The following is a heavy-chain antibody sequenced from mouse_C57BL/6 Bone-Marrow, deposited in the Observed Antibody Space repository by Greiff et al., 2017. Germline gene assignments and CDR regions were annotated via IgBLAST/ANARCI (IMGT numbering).Heavy chain of an antibody. CDR3: ARDRDLDSSGAMDY. CDR1: GFTFSSYA. J-gene: IGHJ4*01. V-gene: IGHV5-4*01. CDR2: ISDGGSYT. Sequence: EVKLVESGGGLVKPGGSLKLSCAASGFTFSSYAMSWVRQTPEKRLEWVATISDGGSYTYYPDNVKGRFTISRDNAKNNLYLQMSHLKSEDTAMYYCARDRDLDSSGAMDYWGQGTSVTVSS. D-gene: IGHD3-2*02.